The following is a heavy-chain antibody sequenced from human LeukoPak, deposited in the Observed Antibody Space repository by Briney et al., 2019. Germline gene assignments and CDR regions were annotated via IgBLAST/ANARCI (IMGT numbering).Heavy chain of an antibody. D-gene: IGHD1-26*01. V-gene: IGHV4-39*01. CDR3: ARHPMYSGSYYASVFDY. CDR2: IYYSGST. Sequence: PSETLSLTCTVSGGSISSSSYYWGWIRQPPGKGLEWIGSIYYSGSTYYNPSLKSRVTISVDTSKNQFSLKLSSVTAADTAVYYCARHPMYSGSYYASVFDYWGQGTLVTVSS. CDR1: GGSISSSSYY. J-gene: IGHJ4*02.